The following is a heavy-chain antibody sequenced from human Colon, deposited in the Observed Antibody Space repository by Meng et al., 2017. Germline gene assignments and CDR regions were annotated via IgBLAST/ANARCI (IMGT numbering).Heavy chain of an antibody. V-gene: IGHV3-23*01. J-gene: IGHJ3*02. CDR3: AKDWPTGDRPLGAFDI. CDR1: GFTFNNYA. Sequence: GESLKISCAASGFTFNNYAMTWVRQAPGRGLEWVSAISGSGDPTYYADSVKGRFTISRDNSKNTLYLQMNSLRAEDTALYYCAKDWPTGDRPLGAFDIWGRGTMVTVSS. CDR2: ISGSGDPT. D-gene: IGHD7-27*01.